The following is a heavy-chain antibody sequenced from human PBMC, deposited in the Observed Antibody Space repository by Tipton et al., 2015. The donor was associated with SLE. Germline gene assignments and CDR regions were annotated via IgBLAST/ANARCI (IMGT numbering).Heavy chain of an antibody. Sequence: TLSLTCTVSGASTRTGGYYWLWVRQLPGKGLEWIGSILYTGTTFYNPSLESRLTISIDTSENHFSLNLRSVTAADTAVYYCARASVGATMPFDYWGQGTLVTVSS. J-gene: IGHJ4*02. CDR1: GASTRTGGYY. CDR3: ARASVGATMPFDY. D-gene: IGHD1-26*01. V-gene: IGHV4-31*03. CDR2: ILYTGTT.